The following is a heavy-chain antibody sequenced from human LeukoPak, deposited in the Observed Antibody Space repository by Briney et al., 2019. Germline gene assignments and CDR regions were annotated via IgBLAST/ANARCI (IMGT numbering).Heavy chain of an antibody. J-gene: IGHJ2*01. D-gene: IGHD2-2*02. CDR3: ARDHCSSTSCYMWYFDL. Sequence: GASVKVSCKASGGTFSSYAISWVRQAPGQGLEWMGGIIPIFGTANYAQKFQGRVTITADESTSTAYMELSSLRSEDTAVYYCARDHCSSTSCYMWYFDLWGRGTLVTVSS. V-gene: IGHV1-69*13. CDR1: GGTFSSYA. CDR2: IIPIFGTA.